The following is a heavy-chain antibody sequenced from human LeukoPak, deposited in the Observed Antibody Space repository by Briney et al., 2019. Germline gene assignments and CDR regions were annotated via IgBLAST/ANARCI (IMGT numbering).Heavy chain of an antibody. CDR3: ATGYSSGWYGRLDY. CDR2: IRYDGSNK. V-gene: IGHV3-30*02. D-gene: IGHD6-19*01. J-gene: IGHJ4*02. CDR1: GFTFSSYG. Sequence: PGGSLRLSCAASGFTFSSYGIHWVRQAPGKGLEWVAFIRYDGSNKYYADSVKAGFTLSRDNSKNTMYLQMNTLRAEDTAVYYCATGYSSGWYGRLDYWGQGTLVTVSS.